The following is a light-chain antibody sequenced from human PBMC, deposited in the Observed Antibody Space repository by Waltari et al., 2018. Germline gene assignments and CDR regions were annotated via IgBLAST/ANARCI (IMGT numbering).Light chain of an antibody. CDR2: DVS. J-gene: IGLJ2*01. CDR3: SSYTSSSTVL. CDR1: SSDAGGYDY. V-gene: IGLV2-14*03. Sequence: QSALTQPASVSGSPGQSISIPCTGTSSDAGGYDYVYWYQQHPGKAPKLIIYDVSYRPSGVSHRISGSKSGNTASLTISGLQAEDEGDYYCSSYTSSSTVLFGGGTKLTVL.